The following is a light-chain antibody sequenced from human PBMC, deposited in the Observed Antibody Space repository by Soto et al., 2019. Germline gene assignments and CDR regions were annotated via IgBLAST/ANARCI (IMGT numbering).Light chain of an antibody. CDR2: EAS. Sequence: IVLTQSPATLSVSPGERATLSCRASQSVSSNLAWHKQKPGQAPRILRYEASTRATGIPARFRGSGSGTDFTLTISSLKSEDFEVYYCQQYHNWPITFGQGTKVDIK. J-gene: IGKJ1*01. CDR3: QQYHNWPIT. V-gene: IGKV3-15*01. CDR1: QSVSSN.